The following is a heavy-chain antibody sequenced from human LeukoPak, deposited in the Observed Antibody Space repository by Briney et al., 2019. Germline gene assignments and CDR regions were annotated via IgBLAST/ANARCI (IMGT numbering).Heavy chain of an antibody. D-gene: IGHD2-21*02. CDR1: GYTFTGYY. CDR2: INPNSGGT. Sequence: ASVKVSCKASGYTFTGYYMHWVRQAPRQGLEWMGWINPNSGGTNYAQKFQGRVTMTRDTSISTAYMELSRLRSDDTAVYYCARWGVVVTALGYWGQGTLVTVSS. V-gene: IGHV1-2*02. J-gene: IGHJ4*02. CDR3: ARWGVVVTALGY.